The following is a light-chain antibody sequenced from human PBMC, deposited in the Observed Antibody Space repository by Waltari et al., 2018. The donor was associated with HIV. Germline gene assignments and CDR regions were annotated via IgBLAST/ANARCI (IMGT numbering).Light chain of an antibody. V-gene: IGLV8-61*01. CDR2: DRN. Sequence: QTVVTQEPSFSVSPGGTVTLTCGLGSGSVSSRYSPSWYQKTPGLPPHCLISDRNTRSSGVPDRFSGSILGNKAALTITGAQSDDESDYYCLLYVGTGIWVFGGGTKVTVL. CDR1: SGSVSSRYS. CDR3: LLYVGTGIWV. J-gene: IGLJ3*02.